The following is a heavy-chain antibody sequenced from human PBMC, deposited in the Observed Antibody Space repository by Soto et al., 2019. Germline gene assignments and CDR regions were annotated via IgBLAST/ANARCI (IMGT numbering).Heavy chain of an antibody. J-gene: IGHJ6*03. CDR2: TYYRSRWYN. CDR3: AGTTSYQWYYMDV. CDR1: GDSVSSNSAA. V-gene: IGHV6-1*01. D-gene: IGHD1-7*01. Sequence: VQLQESGPGLVKPSQTLSLTCAISGDSVSSNSAAWNWIRQSPSRGLEWLGRTYYRSRWYNDYAVPVRSRISVNADTSKNQFSLQLTSVTPEDTAVYYCAGTTSYQWYYMDVWGKGTTVTVSS.